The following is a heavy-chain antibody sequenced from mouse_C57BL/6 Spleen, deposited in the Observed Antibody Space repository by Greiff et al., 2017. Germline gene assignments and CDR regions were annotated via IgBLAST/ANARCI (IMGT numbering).Heavy chain of an antibody. CDR3: ASHYGSRDWYFDV. CDR1: GYSFTGYY. CDR2: IYPYNGVS. J-gene: IGHJ1*03. V-gene: IGHV1-31*01. D-gene: IGHD1-1*01. Sequence: VQLQQSGPELVKPGASVKISCKASGYSFTGYYMHWVKQSHGNILDWIGYIYPYNGVSSYNQKFKGKATLTLDKSSSTAYMELRSLTSEDSAVYYCASHYGSRDWYFDVWGTGTTVTVSS.